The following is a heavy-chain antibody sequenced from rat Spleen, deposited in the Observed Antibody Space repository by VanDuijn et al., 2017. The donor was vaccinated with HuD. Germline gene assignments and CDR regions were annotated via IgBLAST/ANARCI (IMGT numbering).Heavy chain of an antibody. D-gene: IGHD1-9*01. Sequence: EVQLVESGGGLVQPGNSLKLSCAASGFTFSNHYMAWVRQAPTKGLEWVASIRSGAGNTFYRDSVKGRFTISRENAENTLYLQMDSLRSEDTAIYYCAGHLHGYGYNYFAYWGQGVMVTVSS. CDR3: AGHLHGYGYNYFAY. CDR1: GFTFSNHY. CDR2: IRSGAGNT. J-gene: IGHJ2*01. V-gene: IGHV5S23*01.